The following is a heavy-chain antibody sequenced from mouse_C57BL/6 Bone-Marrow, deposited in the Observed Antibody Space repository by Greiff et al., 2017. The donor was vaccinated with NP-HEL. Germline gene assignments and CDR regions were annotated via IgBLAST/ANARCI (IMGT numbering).Heavy chain of an antibody. Sequence: QVQLQQSGAELVRPGASVKLSCKASGYTFTDYYINWVKQRPGQGLEWIARIYPGSGNTYYNEKFKGKATLTAEKSSSTAYMQLSSLTSEDSAVYFCARGYSGRSAPDVWGTGTTVTVSS. D-gene: IGHD1-1*01. CDR3: ARGYSGRSAPDV. CDR1: GYTFTDYY. CDR2: IYPGSGNT. J-gene: IGHJ1*03. V-gene: IGHV1-76*01.